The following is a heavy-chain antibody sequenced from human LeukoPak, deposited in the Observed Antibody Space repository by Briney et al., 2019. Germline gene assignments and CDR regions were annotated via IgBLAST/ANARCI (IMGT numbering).Heavy chain of an antibody. J-gene: IGHJ5*02. V-gene: IGHV4-4*07. CDR3: ARVNFAWPDRNWFDP. CDR1: GGSISSFY. CDR2: IYTSGST. Sequence: SETLSLTCMVSGGSISSFYWSWIRQPAGKGLEWIGRIYTSGSTNYNPSLKSRVTMSVDTSKNQFSLKLSSVTAADTAVYYCARVNFAWPDRNWFDPWGQGTLVTVSS. D-gene: IGHD3-9*01.